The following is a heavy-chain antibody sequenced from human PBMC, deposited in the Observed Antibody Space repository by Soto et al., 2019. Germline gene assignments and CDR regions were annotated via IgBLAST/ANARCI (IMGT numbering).Heavy chain of an antibody. CDR2: MSGSGDSI. Sequence: DVQVLESGGDLVQPGASLRLSCAASGFTFSNYAMTWVRQAPGKGLEWVSTMSGSGDSIYYADSVKGRFTISRDNSKNTLYLQMNSLRADDWAVYYYATGRQMGYWGQGTLVIVSS. CDR1: GFTFSNYA. D-gene: IGHD7-27*01. V-gene: IGHV3-23*01. J-gene: IGHJ4*02. CDR3: ATGRQMGY.